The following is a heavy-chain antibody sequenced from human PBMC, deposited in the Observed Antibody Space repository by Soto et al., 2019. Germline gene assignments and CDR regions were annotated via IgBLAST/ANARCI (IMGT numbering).Heavy chain of an antibody. CDR1: GYRFTSYW. CDR2: IFPSDSDT. Sequence: GESLKISCRTSGYRFTSYWIAWVRQMPGKGLEWMGIIFPSDSDTRYSPSLQGQVTISADRSTSTVFLQWASLKASDTAVYFCARKDKSGYFNWFDPWGQGTLVTVSS. J-gene: IGHJ5*02. V-gene: IGHV5-51*01. D-gene: IGHD3-22*01. CDR3: ARKDKSGYFNWFDP.